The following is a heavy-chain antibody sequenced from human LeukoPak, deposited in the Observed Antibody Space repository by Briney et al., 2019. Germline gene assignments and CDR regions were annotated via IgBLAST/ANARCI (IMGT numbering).Heavy chain of an antibody. D-gene: IGHD3-3*01. V-gene: IGHV4-59*01. CDR3: ATSIRRYYDFWSGYYTGGYYFDY. Sequence: PSETLSLTCTVSGGSISSYYWSWIRQPPGEGLEWIGYIYYSGSTNYNPSLKSRVTISVDTSKNQFSLKLSSVTAADTAVYYCATSIRRYYDFWSGYYTGGYYFDYWGQGTLVTVSS. CDR2: IYYSGST. CDR1: GGSISSYY. J-gene: IGHJ4*02.